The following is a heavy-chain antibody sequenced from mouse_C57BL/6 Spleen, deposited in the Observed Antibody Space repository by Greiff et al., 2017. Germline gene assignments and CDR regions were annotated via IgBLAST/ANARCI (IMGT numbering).Heavy chain of an antibody. Sequence: QVQLQQPGAELVKPGASVKMSCKASGYTFTSYWITWVKQRPGQGLEWIGDIYPGSGSTNYNEKFKSKATLTVDTSSSTAYMQLSSLTSGDSAVYYGAREAGRGGYDVPGWFAYWGQGTLVTVSA. CDR3: AREAGRGGYDVPGWFAY. CDR2: IYPGSGST. J-gene: IGHJ3*01. V-gene: IGHV1-55*01. D-gene: IGHD2-2*01. CDR1: GYTFTSYW.